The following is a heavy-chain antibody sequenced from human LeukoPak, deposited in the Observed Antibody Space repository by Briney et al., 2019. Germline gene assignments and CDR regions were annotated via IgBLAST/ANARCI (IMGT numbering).Heavy chain of an antibody. CDR3: ARHYGP. CDR1: GGSISSYY. J-gene: IGHJ4*02. D-gene: IGHD3-10*01. Sequence: PSETLSLTCTASGGSISSYYWSWIRQPPGKGLEWIGSIYYSGSTYYNPSLKSRVTISVDTSKNQFSLKLNSVTATDTAVYYCARHYGPWGQGTLVTVSS. V-gene: IGHV4-59*08. CDR2: IYYSGST.